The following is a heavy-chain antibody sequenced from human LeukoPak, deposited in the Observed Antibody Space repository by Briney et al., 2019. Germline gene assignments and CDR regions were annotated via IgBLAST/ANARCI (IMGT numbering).Heavy chain of an antibody. CDR3: ARAHSSGGTKVGSNWFDP. J-gene: IGHJ5*02. CDR2: IYHSGST. Sequence: SETLSLTCAVSGGSISSGGYSWSWIRQPPGKGLEWIGYIYHSGSTYYNPSLKSRVTISVDRSKNQFSLKLSSVTAADTAVYYCARAHSSGGTKVGSNWFDPWGQGTLVTVSS. CDR1: GGSISSGGYS. D-gene: IGHD6-19*01. V-gene: IGHV4-30-2*01.